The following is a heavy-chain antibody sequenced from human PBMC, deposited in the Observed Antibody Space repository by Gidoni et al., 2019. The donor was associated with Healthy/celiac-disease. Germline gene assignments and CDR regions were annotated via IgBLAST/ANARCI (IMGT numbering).Heavy chain of an antibody. J-gene: IGHJ6*03. D-gene: IGHD1-1*01. CDR1: GFPCCDYY. Sequence: QVQLGESGGGLVKPGGYRRLSGAASGFPCCDYYLRWIRQASGKGRGCVSYSSSSSSYTCYADSGKCLFTISSDNAKNSLYLQMNSLRAEVTALYYCARAQRNCRGHYYYMDVWGKGTTVTVSS. CDR2: SSSSSSYT. CDR3: ARAQRNCRGHYYYMDV. V-gene: IGHV3-11*05.